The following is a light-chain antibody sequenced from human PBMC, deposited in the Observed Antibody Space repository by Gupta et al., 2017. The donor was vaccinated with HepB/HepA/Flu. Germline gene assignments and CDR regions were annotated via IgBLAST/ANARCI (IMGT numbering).Light chain of an antibody. CDR3: QQYNTYPT. Sequence: DIQMTQSPSTLSASVGDRVTITCRASQSISDWLAWYQQKPGKAPKLLIYKASSLESGVPSRFSGSGSGTEFILTISSLQPDDFATYYFQQYNTYPTFGPGTKVEVK. CDR2: KAS. V-gene: IGKV1-5*03. CDR1: QSISDW. J-gene: IGKJ1*01.